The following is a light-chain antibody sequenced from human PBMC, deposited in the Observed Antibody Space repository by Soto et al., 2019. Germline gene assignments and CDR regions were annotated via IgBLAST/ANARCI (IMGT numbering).Light chain of an antibody. J-gene: IGLJ2*01. CDR3: SSFAGSDNVV. CDR1: SSDVGGYFS. Sequence: QSALTQPPSASGSPGQSVTISCTGTSSDVGGYFSVSWFQQHPGKAPKLMIYEVNKRPSGVPGRFSGSKSGNTASLTGSGLQTEDEAEYYCSSFAGSDNVVFGGGTKLTVL. CDR2: EVN. V-gene: IGLV2-8*01.